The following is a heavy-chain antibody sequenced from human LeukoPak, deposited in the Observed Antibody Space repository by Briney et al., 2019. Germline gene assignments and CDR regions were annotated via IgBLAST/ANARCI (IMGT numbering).Heavy chain of an antibody. J-gene: IGHJ6*02. Sequence: PSETLSLTCAVSGGSISSSNWWSWVRQPPGKGLEWIGEIYRSGSTNYNPSLKSRVTISVDKSKNQFSLKLSSVTAADTAVYYCARNPGRRAGMNLYGMDVWGQGTTVTVSS. CDR2: IYRSGST. CDR1: GGSISSSNW. V-gene: IGHV4-4*02. CDR3: ARNPGRRAGMNLYGMDV. D-gene: IGHD6-19*01.